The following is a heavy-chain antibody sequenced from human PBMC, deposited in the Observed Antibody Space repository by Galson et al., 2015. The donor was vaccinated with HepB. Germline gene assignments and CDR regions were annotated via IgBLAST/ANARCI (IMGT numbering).Heavy chain of an antibody. CDR2: FDPEDGET. CDR1: GYTLTELS. CDR3: ATCFPGATQIDY. D-gene: IGHD1-26*01. Sequence: SVKVSCKVSGYTLTELSMHWVRQAPGKGLEWMGGFDPEDGETIYAQKFQGRVTMTEDTSTDTAYMELSSLRSEDTAVYYCATCFPGATQIDYWGQGTLVTVSS. V-gene: IGHV1-24*01. J-gene: IGHJ4*02.